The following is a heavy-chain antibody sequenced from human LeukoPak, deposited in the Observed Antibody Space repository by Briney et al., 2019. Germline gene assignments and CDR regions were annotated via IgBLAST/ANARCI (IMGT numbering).Heavy chain of an antibody. Sequence: PGGSLRLSCAASGFTFSSYGMHWVRQAPGKGLEWVAFIRYDGSNKYYTDSVKGRFTISRDNSKNTLYLQMNSLRAEDTAVYYCARSLRGIAAAGYYFDYWGQGTLVTVSS. CDR3: ARSLRGIAAAGYYFDY. D-gene: IGHD6-13*01. CDR2: IRYDGSNK. V-gene: IGHV3-30*02. CDR1: GFTFSSYG. J-gene: IGHJ4*02.